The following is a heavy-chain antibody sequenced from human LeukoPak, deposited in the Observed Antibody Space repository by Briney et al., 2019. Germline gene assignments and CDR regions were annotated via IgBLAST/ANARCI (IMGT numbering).Heavy chain of an antibody. V-gene: IGHV4-59*08. D-gene: IGHD6-13*01. Sequence: PSETLSLTCTVSGGSISSYYWSWIRQPPGKGLEWIGYIHYSGSTNYNPSLKSRVTISVDTSKNQFSLKLSSVTAADTAVYYCASYSSSWSIPDYWGQGTLVTVSS. CDR1: GGSISSYY. CDR2: IHYSGST. CDR3: ASYSSSWSIPDY. J-gene: IGHJ4*02.